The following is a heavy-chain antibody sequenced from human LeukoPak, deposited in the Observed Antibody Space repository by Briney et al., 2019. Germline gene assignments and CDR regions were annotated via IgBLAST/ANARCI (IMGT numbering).Heavy chain of an antibody. CDR2: FDPEDGET. V-gene: IGHV1-24*01. D-gene: IGHD3-22*01. Sequence: ASVKVSCKVSGYTHTELSMHWVRQAPGKGLEWMGGFDPEDGETIYAQKFQGRVTMTEDTSTDTAYMELSSLRSEDTAVYYCATGPPSQGWGMIVVPGAFDYWGQGTLVTVSS. CDR1: GYTHTELS. J-gene: IGHJ4*02. CDR3: ATGPPSQGWGMIVVPGAFDY.